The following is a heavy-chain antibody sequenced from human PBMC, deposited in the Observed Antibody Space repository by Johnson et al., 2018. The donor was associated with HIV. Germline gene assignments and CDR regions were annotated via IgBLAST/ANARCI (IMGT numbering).Heavy chain of an antibody. CDR3: AKETRDSRSAFDI. V-gene: IGHV3-30*02. J-gene: IGHJ3*02. D-gene: IGHD3-22*01. Sequence: QVQLVESGGDVVQPGGSLRLSCAASGFSFSSYGIHWVRQAPGKGLEWVAFTQYDGSNKYYVDSVKGRFPISRDNAKKAVYLQMNNLRAEDTAVYFCAKETRDSRSAFDIWGQGTMVTVSS. CDR1: GFSFSSYG. CDR2: TQYDGSNK.